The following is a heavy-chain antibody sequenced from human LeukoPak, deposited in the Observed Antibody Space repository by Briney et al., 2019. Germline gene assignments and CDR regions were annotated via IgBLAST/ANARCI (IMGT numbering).Heavy chain of an antibody. J-gene: IGHJ4*02. CDR1: GGSISSSSYY. V-gene: IGHV4-39*01. CDR3: ARTVVAGIHDY. CDR2: IYYSGST. Sequence: RASETLSLTCTVSGGSISSSSYYWGWIRQPPGKGLEWIGSIYYSGSTYYNPSLKSRVTISVDTSKNQFSLKLSSVTAADTAVYYCARTVVAGIHDYWGQGTLVTVSS. D-gene: IGHD6-19*01.